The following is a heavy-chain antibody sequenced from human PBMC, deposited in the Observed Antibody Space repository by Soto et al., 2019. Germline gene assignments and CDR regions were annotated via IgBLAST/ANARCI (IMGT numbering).Heavy chain of an antibody. J-gene: IGHJ4*02. CDR1: GVTFSSYA. V-gene: IGHV1-69*06. CDR2: IIPIFGTA. CDR3: ARDRVDYGDYVSLDY. Sequence: SVKVSCKASGVTFSSYAISWVRQAPGQGLEWMGGIIPIFGTANYAQKFQGRVTITADKSTSTAYMELSSLRSEDTAVYYCARDRVDYGDYVSLDYWGQGTLVTVSS. D-gene: IGHD4-17*01.